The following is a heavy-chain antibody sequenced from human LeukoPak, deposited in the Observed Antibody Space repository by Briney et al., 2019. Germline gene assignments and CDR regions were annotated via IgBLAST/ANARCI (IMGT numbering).Heavy chain of an antibody. CDR3: ARVGGRTVTSYYFDY. Sequence: KPSETLSLTCAVSGGSFSGYYWSWIRQPPGRGLEWIGEINHSGSTNYNPSLKSRVTISVDTSKNQFSLKLNSVTAADTAVYFCARVGGRTVTSYYFDYWGQGTLVTVSS. CDR1: GGSFSGYY. V-gene: IGHV4-34*01. J-gene: IGHJ4*02. CDR2: INHSGST. D-gene: IGHD4-17*01.